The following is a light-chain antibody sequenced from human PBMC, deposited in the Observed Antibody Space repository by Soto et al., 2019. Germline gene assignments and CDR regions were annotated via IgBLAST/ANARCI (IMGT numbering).Light chain of an antibody. V-gene: IGLV2-8*01. J-gene: IGLJ1*01. CDR3: IAYADNGKHV. CDR1: SNDVGHSSF. Sequence: QSALTQPPSASGSPGQSVTISCTGNSNDVGHSSFISWYQQHPGKGPKLIIYEVSKRPSGVSDRFSGSKSGNTASLSVSGLQDEDEADYSCIAYADNGKHVFGTGTKLTVL. CDR2: EVS.